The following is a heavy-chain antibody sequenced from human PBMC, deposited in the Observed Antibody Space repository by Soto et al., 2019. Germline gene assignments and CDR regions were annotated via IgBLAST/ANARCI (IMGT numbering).Heavy chain of an antibody. CDR1: GFTFSDYY. CDR2: ISSSGSTI. CDR3: ARDLGYCSGGSCYKWFDP. V-gene: IGHV3-11*01. J-gene: IGHJ5*02. D-gene: IGHD2-15*01. Sequence: GGSLRLSCAASGFTFSDYYMSWIRQAPGKGLEWVSYISSSGSTIYYADSVKGRFTISRDNAKNSLYLQMNSLRAEDTAVYYCARDLGYCSGGSCYKWFDPWGQGTLVTVSS.